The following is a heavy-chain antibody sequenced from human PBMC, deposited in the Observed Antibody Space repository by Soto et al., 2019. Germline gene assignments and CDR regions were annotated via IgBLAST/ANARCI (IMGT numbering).Heavy chain of an antibody. Sequence: QVQLQESGPGLVKPSETLSLTCTVSGGSISSYYWSWIRQPPGKGLEWIGYIYYSGSTNYNPPLKRRVTISVDTSKNQFSLKLSSVTAADTAVYYCARDPLYGGNAAIAFDIWGQGTMVTVSS. CDR3: ARDPLYGGNAAIAFDI. CDR2: IYYSGST. V-gene: IGHV4-59*01. D-gene: IGHD4-17*01. CDR1: GGSISSYY. J-gene: IGHJ3*02.